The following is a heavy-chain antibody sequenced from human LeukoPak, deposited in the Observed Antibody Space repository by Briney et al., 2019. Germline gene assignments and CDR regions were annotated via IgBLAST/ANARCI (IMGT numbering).Heavy chain of an antibody. D-gene: IGHD3-16*02. CDR1: GFTFSSYS. Sequence: GGSLRLSCAASGFTFSSYSMSWVRQAPGKGLEWVSSISSSSSYIYYADSVKGRFTISRDNAKNSLYLQMNSLRAEDTAVYYCAWTEPSPYYDYVWGSYPDDAFDIWGQGTMVTVSS. J-gene: IGHJ3*02. V-gene: IGHV3-21*01. CDR2: ISSSSSYI. CDR3: AWTEPSPYYDYVWGSYPDDAFDI.